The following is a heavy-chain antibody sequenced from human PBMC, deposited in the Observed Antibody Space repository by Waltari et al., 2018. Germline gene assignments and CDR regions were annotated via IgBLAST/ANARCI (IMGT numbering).Heavy chain of an antibody. Sequence: QVQLVQSGAEVKKPGSSVKVSCKASGGTFSSYAISWVRQAPGQGLEWMGGIISSFGTANYAQQFQGRVTITTDESTSTAYMELSSLRSEDTAVYYCGRSVVATIGRVDYHYNGMDVWGQGTTVTVSS. V-gene: IGHV1-69*05. CDR1: GGTFSSYA. CDR3: GRSVVATIGRVDYHYNGMDV. J-gene: IGHJ6*02. D-gene: IGHD5-12*01. CDR2: IISSFGTA.